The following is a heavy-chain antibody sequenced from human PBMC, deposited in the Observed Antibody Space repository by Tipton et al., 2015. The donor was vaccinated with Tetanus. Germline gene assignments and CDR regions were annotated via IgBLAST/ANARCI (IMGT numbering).Heavy chain of an antibody. V-gene: IGHV4-34*01. CDR2: INHSETA. Sequence: LRLSCAVSGGSFTDFYWSWIRQVPGQGLVWIGEINHSETANKNPSLKSRVTMSVDTSNRQFSLSLDSVTAADTGVYFCARRRYTWNRGGFDIWGQGTLVTVSS. J-gene: IGHJ3*02. D-gene: IGHD1-20*01. CDR3: ARRRYTWNRGGFDI. CDR1: GGSFTDFY.